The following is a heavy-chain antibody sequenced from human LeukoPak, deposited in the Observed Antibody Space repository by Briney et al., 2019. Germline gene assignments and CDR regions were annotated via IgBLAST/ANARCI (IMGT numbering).Heavy chain of an antibody. CDR2: INPGGTET. Sequence: GGSLRLSCAASGFSLSTYWVTWVRQAPGTGLEWVANINPGGTETYYVEPVKGRLTISRDNAMNLVYLQMNSLRAEDSAVYHCGRFGYVAGVDLWGQGTLVTVSS. CDR1: GFSLSTYW. D-gene: IGHD6-19*01. V-gene: IGHV3-7*01. J-gene: IGHJ4*02. CDR3: GRFGYVAGVDL.